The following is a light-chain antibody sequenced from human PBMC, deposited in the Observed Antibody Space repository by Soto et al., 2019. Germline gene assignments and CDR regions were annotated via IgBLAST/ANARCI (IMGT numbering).Light chain of an antibody. CDR1: QSISYY. V-gene: IGKV1-39*01. Sequence: DIQMTQSPSSLAAAVGESVTITCRASQSISYYLNWFQQKPGKAPKVLIYTASNLPSGVPSRFSGSGSGTEFTLTINSLQREDFATYYCQESISNLGTFGPGTTVDIK. CDR2: TAS. J-gene: IGKJ3*01. CDR3: QESISNLGT.